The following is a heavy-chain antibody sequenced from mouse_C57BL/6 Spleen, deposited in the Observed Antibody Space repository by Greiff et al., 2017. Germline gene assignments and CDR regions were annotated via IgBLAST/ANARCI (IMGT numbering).Heavy chain of an antibody. V-gene: IGHV6-6*01. CDR2: IRNKANNHAT. CDR3: THRRMDY. J-gene: IGHJ4*01. CDR1: GFTFSDAW. Sequence: EVKVEESGGGLVQPGGSMKLSCAASGFTFSDAWMDWVRQSPEKGLEWVAEIRNKANNHATYYAESVKGRFTISRDDSKSSVYLQMISLRAEDTGIYYCTHRRMDYWGQGTSVTVSS.